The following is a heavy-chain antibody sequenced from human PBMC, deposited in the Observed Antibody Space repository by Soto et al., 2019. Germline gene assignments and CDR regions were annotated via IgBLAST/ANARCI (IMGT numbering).Heavy chain of an antibody. Sequence: QVQLQESGPGLVKPSETLSLTCTVSGGSVSSGSYYWSWIRQPPGKGLEWIGYIYYRGSTNYNPSLKSRVTISLDTSKNQFSLKLSSVTAADTAVYYCARGLDYVGFDYWGQGTLVAVSS. CDR2: IYYRGST. CDR1: GGSVSSGSYY. V-gene: IGHV4-61*01. D-gene: IGHD4-17*01. J-gene: IGHJ4*02. CDR3: ARGLDYVGFDY.